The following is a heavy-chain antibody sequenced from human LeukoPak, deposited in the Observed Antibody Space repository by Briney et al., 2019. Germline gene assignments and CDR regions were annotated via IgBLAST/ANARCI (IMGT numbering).Heavy chain of an antibody. V-gene: IGHV4-34*01. J-gene: IGHJ6*03. CDR3: ARHGTAMAGYYYYYMDV. CDR1: GGSFSGYY. CDR2: IYHSGST. D-gene: IGHD5-18*01. Sequence: PSETLSLTCAVYGGSFSGYYWSWIRQPPGKGLEWIGSIYHSGSTYYNPSLKSRVTISVDTSKNQFSLKLSSVTAADTAVYYCARHGTAMAGYYYYYMDVWGKGTTVTVSS.